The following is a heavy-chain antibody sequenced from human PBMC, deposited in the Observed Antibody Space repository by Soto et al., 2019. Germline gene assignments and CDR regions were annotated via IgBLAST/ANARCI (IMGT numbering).Heavy chain of an antibody. CDR3: ASLEAAGTDY. D-gene: IGHD6-13*01. V-gene: IGHV1-69*13. CDR1: GGTFSSYS. Sequence: SVKVSCKASGGTFSSYSISWVLQAPGQGLEWMGGIIPIFGTANYAQKFQGRVTITADESTSTAYMELSSLRSEDTAVYYCASLEAAGTDYWGQGTLVTVSS. CDR2: IIPIFGTA. J-gene: IGHJ4*02.